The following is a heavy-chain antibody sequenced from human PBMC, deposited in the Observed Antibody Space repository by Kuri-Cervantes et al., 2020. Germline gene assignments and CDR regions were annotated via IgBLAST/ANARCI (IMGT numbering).Heavy chain of an antibody. J-gene: IGHJ3*02. CDR3: ARLGYCSGGSCQNEAFDI. V-gene: IGHV4-59*01. CDR1: GGSFSGYY. CDR2: SYYIGTT. Sequence: GSLRLSCAVYGGSFSGYYWSWIRQPPGKGLEWIGYSYYIGTTNYNPSLKSRVTISVDTSNNQFSLKLSSVTAADTAVYYCARLGYCSGGSCQNEAFDIWGQGTTVTVSS. D-gene: IGHD2-15*01.